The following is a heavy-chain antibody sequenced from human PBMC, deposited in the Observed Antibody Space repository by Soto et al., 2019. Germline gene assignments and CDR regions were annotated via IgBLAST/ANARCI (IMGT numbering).Heavy chain of an antibody. CDR1: GFSCTNFA. J-gene: IGHJ4*02. CDR3: AKDDFTDRGDDYFDY. V-gene: IGHV3-23*01. CDR2: IGASGDIT. D-gene: IGHD2-21*02. Sequence: PRWSLRLSCAASGFSCTNFAMSWFRQAPGKGLEWVAGIGASGDITWYADSVKGRLSISRDNSKNTLYLQLNSLRFEDTAVYYCAKDDFTDRGDDYFDYWGPGTLVTVSS.